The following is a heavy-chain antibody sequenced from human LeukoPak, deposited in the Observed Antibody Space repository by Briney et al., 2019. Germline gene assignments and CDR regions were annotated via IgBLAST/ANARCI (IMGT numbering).Heavy chain of an antibody. D-gene: IGHD2-21*02. CDR3: ARDYCGGDCYPFDY. CDR1: GFTFDDYG. J-gene: IGHJ4*02. CDR2: INWNGGST. V-gene: IGHV3-20*04. Sequence: GGSLRLSCAVSGFTFDDYGMSWVRQAPGEGLEWVCGINWNGGSTGYADSVKGRFTISRDNAKKSVYLKMNSLRGEDTALYYCARDYCGGDCYPFDYWGQGTLVTVSS.